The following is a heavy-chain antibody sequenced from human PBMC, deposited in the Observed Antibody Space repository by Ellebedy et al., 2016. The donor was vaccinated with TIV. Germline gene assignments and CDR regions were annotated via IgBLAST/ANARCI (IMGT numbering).Heavy chain of an antibody. Sequence: SETLSLTXSVSGGSVSSSVYYWNWIRQPPGKGLEWIGYIYYSGITNYNPSLKSRVSISLDMSKNQFSLRLTSVTAADTAVYYCASYDYGGNSPFDPWGQGTLVTVSS. CDR2: IYYSGIT. CDR3: ASYDYGGNSPFDP. V-gene: IGHV4-61*08. D-gene: IGHD4-23*01. J-gene: IGHJ5*02. CDR1: GGSVSSSVYY.